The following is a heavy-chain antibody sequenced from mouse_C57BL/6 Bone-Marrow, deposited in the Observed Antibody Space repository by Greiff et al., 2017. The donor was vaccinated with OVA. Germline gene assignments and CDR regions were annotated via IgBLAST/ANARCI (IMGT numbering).Heavy chain of an antibody. J-gene: IGHJ4*01. D-gene: IGHD2-3*01. CDR3: ARGDGYYNYYAMDY. Sequence: VMLVESGAELASPGASVKLSCKASGYTFTSYGISWVKQRTGQGLEWIGEIYPRSGNTYYNEKFKGKATLTADKSSSTAYMELRSLTSEDSAVYFCARGDGYYNYYAMDYWGQGTSVTVSS. CDR1: GYTFTSYG. V-gene: IGHV1-81*01. CDR2: IYPRSGNT.